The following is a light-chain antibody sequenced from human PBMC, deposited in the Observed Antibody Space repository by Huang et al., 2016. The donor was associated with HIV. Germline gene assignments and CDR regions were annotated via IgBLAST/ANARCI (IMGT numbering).Light chain of an antibody. J-gene: IGKJ5*01. CDR3: QQYNNWPPLIT. V-gene: IGKV3-15*01. CDR2: GAS. CDR1: QSVSSN. Sequence: EIVMTQSPATLSVSPGERATLSCRASQSVSSNLAWYQQKPGQAPRLLIYGASTRAPGIPARFSGSGSGTEFTHTISSLQSEDFAVYYCQQYNNWPPLITFGQGTRLEIK.